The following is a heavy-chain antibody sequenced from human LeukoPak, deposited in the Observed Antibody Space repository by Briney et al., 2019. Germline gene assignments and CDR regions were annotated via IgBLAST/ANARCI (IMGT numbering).Heavy chain of an antibody. CDR3: TRGGYSDY. V-gene: IGHV3-7*01. CDR2: INQDGSEK. Sequence: PGGSLRLSCAASGFKFSSYWMNWVRQAPGKGLEPVANINQDGSEKYYVDSVKGRVTISRDNAKNSLYLQMSSLRAEDTAVYYCTRGGYSDYWGQGTLVTVSS. J-gene: IGHJ4*02. CDR1: GFKFSSYW.